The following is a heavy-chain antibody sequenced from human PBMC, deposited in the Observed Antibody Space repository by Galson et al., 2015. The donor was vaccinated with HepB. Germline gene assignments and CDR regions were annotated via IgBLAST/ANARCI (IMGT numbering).Heavy chain of an antibody. CDR1: GYTFTSNG. D-gene: IGHD3-10*02. J-gene: IGHJ3*02. CDR2: NSTNSGHT. CDR3: ARDVRYAFGM. Sequence: SVKVSCKASGYTFTSNGISWVRQAPGQGLEWMGWNSTNSGHTYYAQKFQDRLTMTTERSTSTAYMELRSLTSDDTSFYYCARDVRYAFGMWGKGKMVTVS. V-gene: IGHV1-18*01.